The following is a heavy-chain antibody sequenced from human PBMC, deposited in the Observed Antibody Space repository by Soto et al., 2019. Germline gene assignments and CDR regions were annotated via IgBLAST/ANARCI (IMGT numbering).Heavy chain of an antibody. D-gene: IGHD3-22*01. J-gene: IGHJ4*02. CDR2: IYPGDSDT. CDR1: GYSFTSYW. Sequence: EVQLVQSGAEVKKPGESLKISCKGSGYSFTSYWIGWVRQMPGKGLEWMGIIYPGDSDTRYSPSFQGQVTISADKSISTAYLQWSSLKASDTAMYYCARHGEHYYDSSGYYSPDAFDYWGQGTLVTVSS. V-gene: IGHV5-51*01. CDR3: ARHGEHYYDSSGYYSPDAFDY.